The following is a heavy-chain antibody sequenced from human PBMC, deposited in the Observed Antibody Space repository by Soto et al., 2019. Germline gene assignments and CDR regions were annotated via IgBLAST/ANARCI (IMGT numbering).Heavy chain of an antibody. CDR2: ISIYNGDT. CDR1: GYTFTRSG. Sequence: QVKLVQSGAEVKKPGASVKVSCKASGYTFTRSGISWVRQAPGQGPEWMGWISIYNGDTNYAQTFQGRVTMTTDTSTSTAHMELRSLRSDETAVYYCAREGVAPYYYTGMDVWGQGTPVTVSS. D-gene: IGHD5-12*01. CDR3: AREGVAPYYYTGMDV. J-gene: IGHJ6*02. V-gene: IGHV1-18*01.